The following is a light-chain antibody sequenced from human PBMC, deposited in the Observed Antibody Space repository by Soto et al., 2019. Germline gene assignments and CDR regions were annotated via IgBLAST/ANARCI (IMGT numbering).Light chain of an antibody. V-gene: IGLV2-14*01. CDR1: RSDDGGYNY. CDR3: SSYTSSSTLLYV. Sequence: QSVLTQPASVSGSPGQSITISCTGTRSDDGGYNYVSWYQQHPGKAPKLMIYDVSNRPSGVSNRFSGSKSGNTASLTISGLQAEDEADYYCSSYTSSSTLLYVFGTGTKVTV. CDR2: DVS. J-gene: IGLJ1*01.